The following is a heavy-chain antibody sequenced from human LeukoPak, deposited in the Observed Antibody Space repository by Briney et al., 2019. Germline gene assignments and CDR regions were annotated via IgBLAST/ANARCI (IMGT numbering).Heavy chain of an antibody. Sequence: GGSLRLSCAASGFTFSSYSMNWVRQAPGEGLEWVSSISSSSSYIYYADSVKGRFTISRDNAKNSLYLQMNSLRAEDTAVYYCARGHGSGWFDYWGQGTLVTVSS. CDR1: GFTFSSYS. CDR3: ARGHGSGWFDY. J-gene: IGHJ4*02. V-gene: IGHV3-21*01. CDR2: ISSSSSYI. D-gene: IGHD6-19*01.